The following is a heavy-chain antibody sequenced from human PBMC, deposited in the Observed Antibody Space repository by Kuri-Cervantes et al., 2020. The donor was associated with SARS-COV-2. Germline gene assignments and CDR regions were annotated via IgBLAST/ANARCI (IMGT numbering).Heavy chain of an antibody. J-gene: IGHJ5*02. Sequence: SVKVSCKASGGTFSSYAISWVRQAPGQGLEWMGGIIPIFGTANYAQKFQGRVTITADESTSTAYMELSSLRSEDAAVYYCARGPQRITMIAFDPWGQGTLVTVSS. CDR3: ARGPQRITMIAFDP. D-gene: IGHD3-22*01. V-gene: IGHV1-69*13. CDR1: GGTFSSYA. CDR2: IIPIFGTA.